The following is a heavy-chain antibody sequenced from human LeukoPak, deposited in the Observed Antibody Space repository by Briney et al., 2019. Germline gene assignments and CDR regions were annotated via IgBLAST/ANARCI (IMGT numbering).Heavy chain of an antibody. CDR2: TVSEIDGGTT. J-gene: IGHJ6*02. D-gene: IGHD1-7*01. CDR1: GFTFNYAW. V-gene: IGHV3-15*04. CDR3: TTDEGWNYARKDV. Sequence: GGSLRLSCAASGFTFNYAWMSWVRQVPGKGLEWVGQTVSEIDGGTTDYATPVKGRFTISRDDSKSTLYLQMNSLKIEDTAVYYCTTDEGWNYARKDVWGQGATVIVSS.